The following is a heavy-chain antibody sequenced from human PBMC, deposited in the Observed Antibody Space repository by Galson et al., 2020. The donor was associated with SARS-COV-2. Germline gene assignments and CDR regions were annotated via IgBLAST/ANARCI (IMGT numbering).Heavy chain of an antibody. CDR2: INHSGST. D-gene: IGHD6-6*01. V-gene: IGHV4-34*01. CDR3: ARTQLVLDRSRYFDL. J-gene: IGHJ2*01. CDR1: GGSFSGYY. Sequence: SETLSLTCAVYGGSFSGYYWSWIRQPPGKGLEWIGEINHSGSTNYNPSLKSRVTISVDTSKNQFSLKLSSVTAADTAVYYCARTQLVLDRSRYFDLWGRGTLVTVSS.